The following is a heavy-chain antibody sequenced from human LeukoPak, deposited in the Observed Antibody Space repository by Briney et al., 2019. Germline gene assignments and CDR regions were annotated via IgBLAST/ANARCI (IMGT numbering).Heavy chain of an antibody. V-gene: IGHV4-30-4*08. CDR3: ARAPIAAAGIFDY. Sequence: PSQTLSLTCTVSGGSISNGGYYWSWIRQHPGKGLEWIGYIYYSGSTYYNPSLKSRVTISVDTSKNQFSLKLSSVTAADTAVYYCARAPIAAAGIFDYWGQGTLVTVSS. J-gene: IGHJ4*02. CDR2: IYYSGST. D-gene: IGHD6-13*01. CDR1: GGSISNGGYY.